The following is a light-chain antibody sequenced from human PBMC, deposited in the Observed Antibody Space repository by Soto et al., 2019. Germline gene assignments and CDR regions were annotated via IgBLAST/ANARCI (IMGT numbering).Light chain of an antibody. J-gene: IGKJ1*01. CDR2: GAS. V-gene: IGKV3-15*01. CDR3: QQYNSYSWT. Sequence: EIVLTQSPSTLSFSPWERATLSCRASQSVSSNLAWYQQKPGQAPRLLIYGASTRATGIPARFSGSGSGTEFTLTISSLQPDDFATYYCQQYNSYSWTFGQGTKVDIK. CDR1: QSVSSN.